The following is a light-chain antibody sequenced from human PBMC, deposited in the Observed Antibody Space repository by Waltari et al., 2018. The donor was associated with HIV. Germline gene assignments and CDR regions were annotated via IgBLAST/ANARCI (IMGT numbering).Light chain of an antibody. CDR3: QQYKTFPLT. CDR2: AAT. V-gene: IGKV1D-16*01. J-gene: IGKJ4*01. CDR1: QGVSSW. Sequence: DIQMTQSTSSLSASVGDRLTITCRASQGVSSWVAWYQHKPDKAPKALIYAATNLQSGVPSRFSGSGSGTIFTLIISSLQPEDFATYYCQQYKTFPLTFGGGTKV.